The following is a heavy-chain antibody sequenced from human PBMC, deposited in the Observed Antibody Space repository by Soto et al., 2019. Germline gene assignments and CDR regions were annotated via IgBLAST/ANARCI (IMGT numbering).Heavy chain of an antibody. Sequence: SETLSLTCTVSGGSITDFYWSWIRQPPGKALEWIGYGYHSVSIHYNPSLKTRVTISVDTSENQFSLRLSSVTAADTAVYYCARAFAGFGAYWYFDLWGRGTLVTVSS. D-gene: IGHD3-16*01. CDR2: GYHSVSI. J-gene: IGHJ2*01. V-gene: IGHV4-59*01. CDR3: ARAFAGFGAYWYFDL. CDR1: GGSITDFY.